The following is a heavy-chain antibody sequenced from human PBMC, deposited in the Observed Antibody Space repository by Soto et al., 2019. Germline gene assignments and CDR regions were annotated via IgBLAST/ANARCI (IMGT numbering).Heavy chain of an antibody. J-gene: IGHJ6*02. CDR2: INHSGST. CDR1: GGSIRSGGYY. CDR3: AGDGGYYYGMDV. V-gene: IGHV4-61*08. Sequence: KPSETLSLTCTVSGGSIRSGGYYWSWIRQHPGTGPEWIGEINHSGSTNYNPSLKSRVTISVDTSKNQFSLKLSSVTAADTAVYYCAGDGGYYYGMDVWGQGTTVTVPS. D-gene: IGHD2-15*01.